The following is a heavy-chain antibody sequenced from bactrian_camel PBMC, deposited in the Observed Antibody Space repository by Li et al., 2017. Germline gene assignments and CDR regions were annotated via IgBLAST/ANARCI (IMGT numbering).Heavy chain of an antibody. D-gene: IGHD3*01. Sequence: VQLVESGGGSVQAGGSLRLSCAASGPTSNCCMSWYRQGPGNERDLVSSITSDASTYYADSVRGRFTISIDNAKSTLYLQMNNLRADDTAMYYCAAGGPYDYCTGSMFTGNSEYWSSLSYWGQGTQVTVS. CDR1: GPTSNCC. V-gene: IGHV3S55*01. J-gene: IGHJ4*01. CDR3: AAGGPYDYCTGSMFTGNSEYWSSLSY. CDR2: ITSDAST.